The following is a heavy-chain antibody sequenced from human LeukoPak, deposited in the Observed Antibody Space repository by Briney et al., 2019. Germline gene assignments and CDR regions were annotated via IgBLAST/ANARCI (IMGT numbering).Heavy chain of an antibody. J-gene: IGHJ4*02. Sequence: GGSLRLSCVASGFPFSSYWMTWVRQAPGKGLEWVANIKQDGSKKSYVDSVKGRFTISRDNAKNSLYLQMNSLRAEDTAIYYCTRVGYIDEGIDYWGQGTLVTVSS. CDR2: IKQDGSKK. D-gene: IGHD5-24*01. CDR1: GFPFSSYW. CDR3: TRVGYIDEGIDY. V-gene: IGHV3-7*04.